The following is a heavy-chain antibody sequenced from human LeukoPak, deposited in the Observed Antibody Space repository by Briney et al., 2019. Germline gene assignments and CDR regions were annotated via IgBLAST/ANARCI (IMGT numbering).Heavy chain of an antibody. D-gene: IGHD3-22*01. Sequence: GASVKVSCTASGYTFTIYGISWVRQAPGQGLEWMGWISAYNGNTNDAQKLQGRVTMTTDTSTSTAYMELRSLRSDDTAVYYCASSRYDSSGYYVYGMDVWGQGTTVTVSS. J-gene: IGHJ6*02. CDR3: ASSRYDSSGYYVYGMDV. V-gene: IGHV1-18*01. CDR1: GYTFTIYG. CDR2: ISAYNGNT.